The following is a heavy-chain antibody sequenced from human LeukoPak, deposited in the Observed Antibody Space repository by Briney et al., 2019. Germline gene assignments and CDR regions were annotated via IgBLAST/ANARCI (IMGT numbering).Heavy chain of an antibody. CDR2: VSWNSDHT. V-gene: IGHV3-43*01. CDR1: GFTFDDYA. CDR3: AKDFQGIVGATQIDF. D-gene: IGHD1-26*01. Sequence: GGSLRLSCAASGFTFDDYAMHWVRRPPGKGLEWVSLVSWNSDHTSYADSVKGRFAISRDNSKNPLYLEMSSLRIEDTAFYYCAKDFQGIVGATQIDFWGQGTLVTVSS. J-gene: IGHJ4*02.